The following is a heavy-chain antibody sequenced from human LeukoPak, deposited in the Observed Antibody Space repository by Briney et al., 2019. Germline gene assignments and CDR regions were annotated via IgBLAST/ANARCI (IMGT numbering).Heavy chain of an antibody. Sequence: ASVKVSCKASGGTFSSYAISWVRQAPGQGLEWMGGIIPIFGTAIYAQKFQGRVTITADESTSTAYMELSSLRSEDTAVYYCARGPYYYYGMDVWGQGTTVTVSS. CDR1: GGTFSSYA. CDR3: ARGPYYYYGMDV. V-gene: IGHV1-69*01. CDR2: IIPIFGTA. J-gene: IGHJ6*02.